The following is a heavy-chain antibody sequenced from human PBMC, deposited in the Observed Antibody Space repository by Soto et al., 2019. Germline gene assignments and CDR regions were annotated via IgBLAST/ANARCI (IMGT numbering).Heavy chain of an antibody. CDR1: GFPFSSYA. J-gene: IGHJ4*02. CDR2: ISGSGGSA. Sequence: GGSLRLSCAASGFPFSSYAMSWVRQAPGEGLEWVSAISGSGGSAYYADSVKGRFTISRDNSKNTLYLQMNSLKTEDTAVYYCTTDLTLVGPPNYWGQGTLVTVSS. D-gene: IGHD1-26*01. CDR3: TTDLTLVGPPNY. V-gene: IGHV3-23*01.